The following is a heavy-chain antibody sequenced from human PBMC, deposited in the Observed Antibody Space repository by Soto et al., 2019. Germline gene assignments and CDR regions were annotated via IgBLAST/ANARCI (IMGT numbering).Heavy chain of an antibody. J-gene: IGHJ5*02. CDR3: AGYTDWFDP. Sequence: PSETLSLTCTVSGFSISSYYWSWIRQPPGKGLEWIGYIYYSGSTNYNPSLKSRVTISVDTSKNQFSLKLSSVTAADTAVYYCAGYTDWFDPWGQGTLVTVSS. CDR1: GFSISSYY. D-gene: IGHD2-2*02. V-gene: IGHV4-59*01. CDR2: IYYSGST.